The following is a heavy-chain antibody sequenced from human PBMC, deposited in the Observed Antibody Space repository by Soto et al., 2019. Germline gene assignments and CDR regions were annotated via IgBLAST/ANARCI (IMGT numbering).Heavy chain of an antibody. J-gene: IGHJ4*02. CDR2: IDYSGST. V-gene: IGHV4-30-4*01. CDR1: GGSISSGDYY. CDR3: ARDGYCTNGVCYTVFDY. Sequence: QVQLQESGPGLVKPSQTLSLTCTVSGGSISSGDYYWSWIRQPPGKGLEWIGYIDYSGSTYYNPSLKSRVTISVDTSQNHFSLKLSSVTAADTAVYYCARDGYCTNGVCYTVFDYWGQGTLVTVSS. D-gene: IGHD2-8*01.